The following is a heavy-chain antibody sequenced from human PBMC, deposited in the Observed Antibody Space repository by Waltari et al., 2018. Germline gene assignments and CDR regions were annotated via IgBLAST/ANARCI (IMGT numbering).Heavy chain of an antibody. Sequence: QVQLQQWGAGLLKPSETLSLTCAVYGGSFSGYYWSWIRQPPGKGLEWIGEINHSGSTNYNPSLKSRVTISVDTSKNQFSLKLSSVTAADTAVYYCARERRYSGYDPVVGHYWGQGTLVTVSS. V-gene: IGHV4-34*01. CDR1: GGSFSGYY. CDR3: ARERRYSGYDPVVGHY. J-gene: IGHJ4*02. D-gene: IGHD5-12*01. CDR2: INHSGST.